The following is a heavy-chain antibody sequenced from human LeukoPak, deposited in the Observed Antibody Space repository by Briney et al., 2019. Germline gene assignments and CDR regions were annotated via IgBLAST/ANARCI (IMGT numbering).Heavy chain of an antibody. D-gene: IGHD6-6*01. CDR3: ARGTVAARTFDY. V-gene: IGHV4-59*12. Sequence: PSEALSLTCTVSGGSISSYYWSWIRQPPGKGLEWIGYIYYSGSTNYNPSLKSRVTISVDTSKNQFSLKLSSVTAADTAVYYCARGTVAARTFDYWGQGTLVTVSS. CDR1: GGSISSYY. CDR2: IYYSGST. J-gene: IGHJ4*02.